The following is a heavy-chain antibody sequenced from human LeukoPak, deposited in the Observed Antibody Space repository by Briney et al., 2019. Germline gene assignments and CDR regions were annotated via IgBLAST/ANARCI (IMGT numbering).Heavy chain of an antibody. V-gene: IGHV3-23*01. CDR1: GLTFSTYS. Sequence: GGSLRLSCAVPGLTFSTYSMTWVRQGPGKGLGWVSSIYNSGAKIFYADSVKSRFTISRDNSKNMLYLQMNCLRVEDTAVYYCAKDVAPDSGWDLDYWGQGTLVTVSS. J-gene: IGHJ4*02. D-gene: IGHD6-19*01. CDR3: AKDVAPDSGWDLDY. CDR2: IYNSGAKI.